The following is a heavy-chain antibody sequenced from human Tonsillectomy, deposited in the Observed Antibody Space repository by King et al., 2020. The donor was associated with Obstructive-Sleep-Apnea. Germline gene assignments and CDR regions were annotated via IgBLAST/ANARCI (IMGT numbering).Heavy chain of an antibody. J-gene: IGHJ5*01. CDR3: ARDGVGRLDRHGEWFVS. V-gene: IGHV6-1*01. CDR2: TYYRSKWYN. Sequence: VQLQQSGPGLVKPSQTLSLTCAISGDSVSSNSAAWNWIRQSPSRGLEWLGRTYYRSKWYNDYAVSVKSRININPDTAKNQVSLQLNSVTPEDSAVDYCARDGVGRLDRHGEWFVSWGQGTLVTVSS. D-gene: IGHD4-17*01. CDR1: GDSVSSNSAA.